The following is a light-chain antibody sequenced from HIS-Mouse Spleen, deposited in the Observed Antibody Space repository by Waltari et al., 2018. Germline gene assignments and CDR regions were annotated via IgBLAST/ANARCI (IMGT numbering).Light chain of an antibody. V-gene: IGLV6-57*04. J-gene: IGLJ3*02. CDR1: SGSIASNY. CDR2: ADN. CDR3: QSYDSSNWV. Sequence: NFMLTQPHSVSEPPGKTVTISCTRSSGSIASNYVQWYQQRPGSAPTTVIYADNQRPSGVPDRFSGSIDSSSNSASLTISGLKTEDEADYYCQSYDSSNWVFGGGTKLTVL.